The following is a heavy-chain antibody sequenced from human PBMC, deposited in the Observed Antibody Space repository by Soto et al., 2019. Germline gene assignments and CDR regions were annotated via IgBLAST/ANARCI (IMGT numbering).Heavy chain of an antibody. CDR3: TKYRRTDAEGYSFEY. D-gene: IGHD2-15*01. V-gene: IGHV4-59*02. CDR1: GGSVSASY. Sequence: XTLSLPSTVSGGSVSASYWGWIRRTPGKVLEGVGYIHYSGSTNYNPSLKSRVTMSVDSAKNQFSLQLSSVTAEHTDVYFCTKYRRTDAEGYSFEYWGQGAMVNVSS. J-gene: IGHJ4*02. CDR2: IHYSGST.